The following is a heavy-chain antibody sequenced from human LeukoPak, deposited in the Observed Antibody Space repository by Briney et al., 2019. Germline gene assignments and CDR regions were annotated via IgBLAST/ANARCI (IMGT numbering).Heavy chain of an antibody. D-gene: IGHD3-22*01. J-gene: IGHJ6*02. CDR3: ARDPYYYDSSGYYYLSPRYYYYGMDV. Sequence: KTSETLSLTCTVSGGSISSGGYYWSWIRQHPGKGLEWIGYIYYSGSTYYNPSLKSRVTISVDTSKNQFSLKLSSVTAADTAVYYCARDPYYYDSSGYYYLSPRYYYYGMDVWGQGTTVTVSS. V-gene: IGHV4-31*03. CDR1: GGSISSGGYY. CDR2: IYYSGST.